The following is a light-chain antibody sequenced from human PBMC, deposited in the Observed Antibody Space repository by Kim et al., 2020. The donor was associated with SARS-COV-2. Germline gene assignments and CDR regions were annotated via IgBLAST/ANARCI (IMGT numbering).Light chain of an antibody. CDR1: QDIANS. J-gene: IGKJ1*01. Sequence: ASVRDRVTITGRASQDIANSLAWYQQKPGKVPQVLIYAASTLQSGVPSRFSGSGSGTEFTLTIGSLQTEDVATYYCQKYNSAPWTFGPGTKVDIK. CDR3: QKYNSAPWT. V-gene: IGKV1-27*01. CDR2: AAS.